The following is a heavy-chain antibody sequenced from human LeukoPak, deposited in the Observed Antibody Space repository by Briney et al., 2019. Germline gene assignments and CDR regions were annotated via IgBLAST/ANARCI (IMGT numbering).Heavy chain of an antibody. CDR2: ISDSGGSS. J-gene: IGHJ6*02. CDR1: GFTFSSYA. V-gene: IGHV3-23*01. Sequence: GGSLRLSCAASGFTFSSYAMSWVRQAPGKGLEWVSAISDSGGSSYYADSVKGRFAISRDNSKNMLFLHLNSLRAEDTALYYCARDLHYYVAMDVWGQGTTVTVSS. D-gene: IGHD3-10*02. CDR3: ARDLHYYVAMDV.